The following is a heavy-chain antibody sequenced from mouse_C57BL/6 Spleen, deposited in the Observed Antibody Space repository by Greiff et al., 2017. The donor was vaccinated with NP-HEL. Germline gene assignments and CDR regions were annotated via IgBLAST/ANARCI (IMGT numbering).Heavy chain of an antibody. D-gene: IGHD1-1*01. CDR1: GFTFSDYG. CDR3: ARGDTVVANYYAMDY. V-gene: IGHV5-17*01. J-gene: IGHJ4*01. Sequence: EVQRVESGGGLVKPGGSLKLSCAASGFTFSDYGMHWVRQAPEKGLEWVAYISSGSSTIYYADTVKGRFTISRGNAKNTLFLQMTSLRSEDTAMYYCARGDTVVANYYAMDYWGQGTSVTVSS. CDR2: ISSGSSTI.